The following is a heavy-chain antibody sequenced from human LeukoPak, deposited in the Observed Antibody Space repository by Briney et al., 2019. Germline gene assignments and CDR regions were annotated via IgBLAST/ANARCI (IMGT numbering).Heavy chain of an antibody. D-gene: IGHD5-24*01. J-gene: IGHJ6*04. CDR2: IYYSGST. V-gene: IGHV4-61*01. CDR1: GGSVSSGSYY. Sequence: PSETLSLTCTVSGGSVSSGSYYWSWIRQPPGKGLEWIGYIYYSGSTSYNPSLKSRVTISVDPSKNQFSLKVTSMTAADAAVYYCARAPPQLDYYYYGMDVWGKGTTVTVSS. CDR3: ARAPPQLDYYYYGMDV.